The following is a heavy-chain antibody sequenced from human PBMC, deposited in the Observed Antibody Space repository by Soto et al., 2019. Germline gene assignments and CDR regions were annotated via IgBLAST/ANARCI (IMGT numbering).Heavy chain of an antibody. J-gene: IGHJ6*02. CDR3: AKFHSSGWYDWYYYYGMDV. Sequence: GGSLRLSCAASGFTFSSYAMSWVRQAPGKGLEWVSAISGSGGSTYYADSVKGRFTISRDNSKNTLYLQMNSLRAEDTAVYYCAKFHSSGWYDWYYYYGMDVWGQGTTVTVSS. CDR1: GFTFSSYA. D-gene: IGHD6-19*01. V-gene: IGHV3-23*01. CDR2: ISGSGGST.